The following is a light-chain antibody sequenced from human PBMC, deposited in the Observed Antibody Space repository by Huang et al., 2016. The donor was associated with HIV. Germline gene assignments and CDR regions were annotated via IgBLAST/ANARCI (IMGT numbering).Light chain of an antibody. Sequence: EIMMTQSPATLSVSPGGRATLSCRASQNVRNNLAGYQQKTGQAPRLLIYDTSTRASGIPARCSGSGSGTEFTLTISGLQSEDFAIYYCQQYDNWPPGLTFGGGTKVEI. V-gene: IGKV3D-15*01. CDR3: QQYDNWPPGLT. J-gene: IGKJ4*01. CDR1: QNVRNN. CDR2: DTS.